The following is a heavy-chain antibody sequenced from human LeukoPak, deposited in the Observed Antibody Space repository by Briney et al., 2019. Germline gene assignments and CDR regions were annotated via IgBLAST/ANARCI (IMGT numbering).Heavy chain of an antibody. CDR2: ISSSGSTI. J-gene: IGHJ4*02. CDR1: GFTFSDHY. D-gene: IGHD3-22*01. Sequence: GGSLRLSCEGSGFTFSDHYMSWIRQAPGKGLEWVSYISSSGSTIYYADSVKGRFTISRDNSKNTLYLQMNSLRAEDTAVYYCARDYDSSGYYYALGGYWGQGTLVTVSS. V-gene: IGHV3-11*04. CDR3: ARDYDSSGYYYALGGY.